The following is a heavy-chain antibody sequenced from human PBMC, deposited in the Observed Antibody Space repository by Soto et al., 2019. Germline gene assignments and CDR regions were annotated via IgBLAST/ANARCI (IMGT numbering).Heavy chain of an antibody. D-gene: IGHD4-17*01. Sequence: PSETQCLTCTVSGGSSGGGGDYWSWIRQHPGKGLEWIGYIYYSGSTYYNPSLKSRVTISVDTSKNQFSLKLSSVTAADTAVYYCARADYGDYDYYYYYYMDVWGKGTTVTVSS. CDR1: GGSSGGGGDY. J-gene: IGHJ6*03. CDR2: IYYSGST. V-gene: IGHV4-31*03. CDR3: ARADYGDYDYYYYYYMDV.